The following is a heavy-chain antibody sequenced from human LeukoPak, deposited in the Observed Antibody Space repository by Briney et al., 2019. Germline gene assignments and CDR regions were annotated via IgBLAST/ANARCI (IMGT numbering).Heavy chain of an antibody. CDR1: GGSFSGYY. J-gene: IGHJ5*02. D-gene: IGHD6-13*01. Sequence: PSETLSLTCAVYGGSFSGYYWSWIRQPPGKVLEWIGEINHSGSTNYNPSLKSRVTISVDTSKNQFSLKLSSVTAADTAVYYCASLPPIAGYSSSLYWFDPWGQGTLVTVSS. V-gene: IGHV4-34*01. CDR3: ASLPPIAGYSSSLYWFDP. CDR2: INHSGST.